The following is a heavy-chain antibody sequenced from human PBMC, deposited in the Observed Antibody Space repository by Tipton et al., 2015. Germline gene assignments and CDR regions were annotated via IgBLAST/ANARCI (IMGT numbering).Heavy chain of an antibody. V-gene: IGHV4-59*01. CDR3: ARARGRHGGLFDS. J-gene: IGHJ4*02. Sequence: LRLSCTVSGGSINNYYWSWIRQPPGKGLEWIGYIQYSGSTNYNPSLKSRVTISVDTSKTQFSLKMSSVTASDTAVYYCARARGRHGGLFDSWGQGILVTVSS. CDR2: IQYSGST. CDR1: GGSINNYY. D-gene: IGHD4-23*01.